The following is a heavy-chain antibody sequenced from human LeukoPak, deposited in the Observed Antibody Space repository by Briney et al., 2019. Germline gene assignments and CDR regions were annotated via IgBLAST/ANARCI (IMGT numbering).Heavy chain of an antibody. CDR1: GYTFTGYY. D-gene: IGHD2-15*01. Sequence: ASVKVSCKASGYTFTGYYMHWVRQAPGQGLEWMGWINPNSGGTNYAQKFQGRVTMTRDTSISTAYMELSRLRSDDTAVYHCARSLVVVAAHFDYWGQGTLVTVSS. CDR3: ARSLVVVAAHFDY. J-gene: IGHJ4*02. V-gene: IGHV1-2*02. CDR2: INPNSGGT.